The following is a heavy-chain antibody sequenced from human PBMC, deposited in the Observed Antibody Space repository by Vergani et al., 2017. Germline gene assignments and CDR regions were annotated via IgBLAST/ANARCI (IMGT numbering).Heavy chain of an antibody. Sequence: EVQLVQSGAEVKKPGESLKISCKGSGYSFTSYWIGWVRQMPGKGLEWMGIIYPGDSDTRYSPSFQGQVTISADKSISPAYLQWSSLKDTDTAMYYCARHVYCISTSCYFYGGNEAFDIWSQGTMVTVSS. CDR2: IYPGDSDT. CDR1: GYSFTSYW. J-gene: IGHJ3*02. D-gene: IGHD2-2*01. CDR3: ARHVYCISTSCYFYGGNEAFDI. V-gene: IGHV5-51*01.